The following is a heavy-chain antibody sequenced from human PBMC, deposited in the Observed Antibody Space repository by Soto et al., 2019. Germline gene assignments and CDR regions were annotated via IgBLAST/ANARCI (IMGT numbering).Heavy chain of an antibody. CDR3: ARYCSGGSCYSVSAFDI. D-gene: IGHD2-15*01. V-gene: IGHV1-69*02. CDR1: GCTFSSYT. J-gene: IGHJ3*02. Sequence: SVKVSCKASGCTFSSYTISWVRQAPGQGLEWMGRIIPILGIANYAQKFQGRVTITADKSTSTAYMELSSLRSEDTAVYYCARYCSGGSCYSVSAFDIWGQGTMVTVSS. CDR2: IIPILGIA.